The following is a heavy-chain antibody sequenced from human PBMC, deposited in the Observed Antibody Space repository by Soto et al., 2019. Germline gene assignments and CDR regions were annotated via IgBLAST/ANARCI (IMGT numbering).Heavy chain of an antibody. J-gene: IGHJ4*02. CDR2: INSDGSST. D-gene: IGHD2-15*01. V-gene: IGHV3-74*01. CDR1: GFTFSSYW. CDR3: VRTSLVVAAATREDY. Sequence: EVQLVESGGGLVQPGGSLRLSCAASGFTFSSYWMHWVRQAPGKGLVWVSRINSDGSSTSYADSVKGRFPISRDNAKNTLYLQMNGLGAEDTAVYYCVRTSLVVAAATREDYWGQGTLVTVSS.